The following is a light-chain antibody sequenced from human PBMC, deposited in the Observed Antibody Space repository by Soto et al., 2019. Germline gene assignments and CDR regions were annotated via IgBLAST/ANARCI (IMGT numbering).Light chain of an antibody. V-gene: IGKV3D-15*01. CDR3: QPYTNWPLT. Sequence: VLTQSPDTLSLSPGERATLSCRASQSFTTTLSWYQHKPGQAPRLLISGASSRASGVPDRFSGSRSGAEFTLTLNSLQSEDFAVYYCQPYTNWPLTFGGGTKVDI. J-gene: IGKJ4*01. CDR1: QSFTTT. CDR2: GAS.